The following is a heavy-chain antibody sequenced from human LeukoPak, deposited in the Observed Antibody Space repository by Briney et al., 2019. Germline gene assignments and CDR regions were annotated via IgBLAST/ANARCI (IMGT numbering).Heavy chain of an antibody. CDR1: GFTFSDFY. CDR3: ARAAEDQLLWANYYYYGMDV. CDR2: ISSSGSTI. V-gene: IGHV3-11*04. D-gene: IGHD2-2*01. J-gene: IGHJ6*02. Sequence: GGSLRLSCAASGFTFSDFYMSWIRQAPGKGLECVSYISSSGSTIYYADSVKGRFTISRDNAKNSLYLQMNSLRAEDTAVYYCARAAEDQLLWANYYYYGMDVWGQGTTVTVSS.